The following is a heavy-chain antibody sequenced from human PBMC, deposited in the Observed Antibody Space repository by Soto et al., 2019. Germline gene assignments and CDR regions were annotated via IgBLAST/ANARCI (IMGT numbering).Heavy chain of an antibody. Sequence: SGPTLVNPTQTLTLTCTFSGFSLSTSGVGVGWIRQPPGKALEWLALIYWDDDKRYSPSLKSRITITKDTSKNQVVLTMTNMDPVDTATYYCAHRGRREAVAGFAFDIWGQGTMVTVSS. CDR1: GFSLSTSGVG. CDR2: IYWDDDK. V-gene: IGHV2-5*02. J-gene: IGHJ3*02. D-gene: IGHD6-19*01. CDR3: AHRGRREAVAGFAFDI.